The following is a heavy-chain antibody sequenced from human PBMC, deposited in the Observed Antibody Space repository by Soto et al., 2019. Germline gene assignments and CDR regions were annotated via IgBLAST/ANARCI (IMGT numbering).Heavy chain of an antibody. J-gene: IGHJ5*02. CDR1: RGSVSSGGYS. CDR2: ISPSGSP. CDR3: SRGVLA. Sequence: PSETLSLTCSVSRGSVSSGGYSWSWIRQPPGKGLEWIGFISPSGSPAYNPSLKSRVTISADRSKNQISLELSFVTAADTAVYYCSRGVLAWGQGILVTVSS. D-gene: IGHD2-8*01. V-gene: IGHV4-30-2*01.